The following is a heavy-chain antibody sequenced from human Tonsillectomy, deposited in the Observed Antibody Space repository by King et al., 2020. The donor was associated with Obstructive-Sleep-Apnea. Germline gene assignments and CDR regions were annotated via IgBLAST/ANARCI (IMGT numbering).Heavy chain of an antibody. Sequence: ITLKESGPTLVKPTQTLTLTCTFSGFSLSTSGVGVGWIRQAPGKALDLLALIYWDDDKRYSPSLKNRLTITKDTPENQVVLTMTNLDPVATATYYCAHRSSGGPSGFDYWGQGTLVTVSS. CDR2: IYWDDDK. D-gene: IGHD6-19*01. J-gene: IGHJ4*02. V-gene: IGHV2-5*02. CDR1: GFSLSTSGVG. CDR3: AHRSSGGPSGFDY.